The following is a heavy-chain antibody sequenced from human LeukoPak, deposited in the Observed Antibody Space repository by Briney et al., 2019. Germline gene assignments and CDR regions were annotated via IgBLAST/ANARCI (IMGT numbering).Heavy chain of an antibody. Sequence: ASVKVSCKASGGTFSSYGFNWVRQAPGQGLEWMGRIIPMFDIRNYAQKFQGRLTITADKSTGTAYMELSSLRSDDTALYYCAREASSFNNWFDSWGQGTLVTVSS. D-gene: IGHD6-13*01. CDR3: AREASSFNNWFDS. CDR1: GGTFSSYG. CDR2: IIPMFDIR. J-gene: IGHJ5*01. V-gene: IGHV1-69*04.